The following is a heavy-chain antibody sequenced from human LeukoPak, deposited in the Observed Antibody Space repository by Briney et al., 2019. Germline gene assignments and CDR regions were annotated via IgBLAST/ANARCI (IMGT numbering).Heavy chain of an antibody. V-gene: IGHV3-13*01. D-gene: IGHD3-22*01. Sequence: PGGSLRLSCAASGFTFSNYDMHWVRQATGNGLEWVSTIATAGATYYPGSVKGRFTISRENAKNSLYLQINSQRAGDTDVYYCARGAGEYYDSTRGAFDIWGQGAMVTVSS. CDR3: ARGAGEYYDSTRGAFDI. CDR1: GFTFSNYD. J-gene: IGHJ3*02. CDR2: IATAGAT.